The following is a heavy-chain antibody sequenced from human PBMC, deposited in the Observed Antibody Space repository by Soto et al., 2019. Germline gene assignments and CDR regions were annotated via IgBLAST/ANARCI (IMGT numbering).Heavy chain of an antibody. J-gene: IGHJ6*02. CDR3: AKAATVTFYYGMDV. CDR2: ISWNSGSI. Sequence: LRLSCAASGFTFDDYAMHWVRQAPGKGLEWVSGISWNSGSIGYADSVKGRFTISRDNAKNSLYLQMNSLRAEDTALYYCAKAATVTFYYGMDVWGQGTTVTVSS. CDR1: GFTFDDYA. V-gene: IGHV3-9*01. D-gene: IGHD4-4*01.